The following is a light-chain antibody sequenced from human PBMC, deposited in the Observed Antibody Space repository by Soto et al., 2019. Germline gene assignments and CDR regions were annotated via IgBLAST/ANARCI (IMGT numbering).Light chain of an antibody. CDR2: DIS. Sequence: EIVMTQSPATLSVSPGERATLSCRASQSVSSNLAWYQQKPGQAPSLLIYDISARATGIPTRFSGSGSGTEFTLTISNLQSEDFAVYYCQQYNDWPLTFVGGTKVEIK. V-gene: IGKV3D-15*01. CDR3: QQYNDWPLT. CDR1: QSVSSN. J-gene: IGKJ4*01.